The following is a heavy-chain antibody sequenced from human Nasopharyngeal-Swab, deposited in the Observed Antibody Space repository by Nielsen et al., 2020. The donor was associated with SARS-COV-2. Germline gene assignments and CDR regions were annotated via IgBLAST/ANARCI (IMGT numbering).Heavy chain of an antibody. Sequence: SETLSLTCTVSGGSISSGGYYWSWIRQHPGKGLEWIGYIYYSGSTYYNPSLKSRVTISVDTSKNQFSLKLSSVTAADTAVYYCARESGGNSVLGAFDTWGQGTMVTVSS. J-gene: IGHJ3*02. CDR1: GGSISSGGYY. V-gene: IGHV4-31*03. CDR3: ARESGGNSVLGAFDT. CDR2: IYYSGST. D-gene: IGHD4-23*01.